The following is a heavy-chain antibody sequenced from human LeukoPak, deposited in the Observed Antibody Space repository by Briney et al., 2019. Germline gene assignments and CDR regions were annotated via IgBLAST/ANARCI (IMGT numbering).Heavy chain of an antibody. V-gene: IGHV3-21*04. J-gene: IGHJ4*02. CDR2: ISSSSSYI. CDR3: AKPPLGFYYDFWSGSEPYFDY. Sequence: PGGSLRLSCAASGFTFSSYSMNWVRQAPGKGLEWVSSISSSSSYIYYADSVKGRFTISRDNSKNTLYLQMNSLRAEDTAVYYCAKPPLGFYYDFWSGSEPYFDYWGQGTRVTVSS. D-gene: IGHD3-3*01. CDR1: GFTFSSYS.